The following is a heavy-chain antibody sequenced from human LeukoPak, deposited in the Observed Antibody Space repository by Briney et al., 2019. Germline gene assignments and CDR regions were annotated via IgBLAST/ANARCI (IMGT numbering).Heavy chain of an antibody. J-gene: IGHJ4*02. V-gene: IGHV4-61*02. Sequence: KPSETLSLTCTVSGGSISSGSYYWSWIRQPAGKGLEWIGRIYTSGSTNYNPSLKSRVTISVDTSKNQFSLKLSSVTAADTAVYYCARASSYGYRSDYWGQGTLVTVSS. D-gene: IGHD5-18*01. CDR2: IYTSGST. CDR1: GGSISSGSYY. CDR3: ARASSYGYRSDY.